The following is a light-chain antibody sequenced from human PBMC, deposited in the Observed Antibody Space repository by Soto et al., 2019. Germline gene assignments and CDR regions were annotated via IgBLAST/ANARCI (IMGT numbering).Light chain of an antibody. CDR2: DAS. J-gene: IGKJ5*01. CDR1: QDIKNY. Sequence: DLQMTQSPSSLSASVGYRVTITCQASQDIKNYLNWFQQKPGKAPKLLIYDASNLQTGVPSRLSGSGSGTDFILIISRLQPEDIATYYCQQHDNVPTFGQGTRLEIK. V-gene: IGKV1-33*01. CDR3: QQHDNVPT.